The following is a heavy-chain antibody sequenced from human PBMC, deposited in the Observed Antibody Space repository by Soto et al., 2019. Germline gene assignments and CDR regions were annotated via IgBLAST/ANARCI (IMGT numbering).Heavy chain of an antibody. J-gene: IGHJ4*02. CDR2: IYYSGST. CDR1: GGSISSGGYY. D-gene: IGHD6-13*01. Sequence: QVQLQESGPGLVKPSQTLSLTCTVSGGSISSGGYYWSWIRQHPGKGLEWIGYIYYSGSTYYNPSLYSRITISVDTSKNQFSLKLSSVTAADTAVYYCARIFRSSSWYVMGTGFDYWGQGTLVTVSS. CDR3: ARIFRSSSWYVMGTGFDY. V-gene: IGHV4-31*03.